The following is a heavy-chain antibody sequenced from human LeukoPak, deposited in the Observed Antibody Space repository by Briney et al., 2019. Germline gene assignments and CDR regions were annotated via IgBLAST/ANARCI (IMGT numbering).Heavy chain of an antibody. J-gene: IGHJ4*02. V-gene: IGHV3-30-3*01. CDR2: ISYDGSNK. CDR3: APTRGSTSRYFDY. D-gene: IGHD2-2*01. Sequence: GGSLRLSCAASGFTFSSYAMHWVRQAPGKGLEWVAVISYDGSNKYYADSVKGRFTISRDNSKNTLYLQMNSLRAEDTAVYYCAPTRGSTSRYFDYWGQGTLVSVST. CDR1: GFTFSSYA.